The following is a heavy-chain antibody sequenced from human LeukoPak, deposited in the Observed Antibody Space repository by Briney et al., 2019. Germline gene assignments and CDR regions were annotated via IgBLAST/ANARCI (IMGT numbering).Heavy chain of an antibody. D-gene: IGHD5-18*01. CDR3: ATYRQIQVPFEF. J-gene: IGHJ4*02. CDR1: GGSIASYY. Sequence: PSETLSLTCTVSGGSIASYYWSWIRQFPGKGLEWIGYISYRGSTSYNPSLNSRVSISLDTSKNQLSLRLNSVTAADTATYYCATYRQIQVPFEFWGQGTLVTVSS. CDR2: ISYRGST. V-gene: IGHV4-59*01.